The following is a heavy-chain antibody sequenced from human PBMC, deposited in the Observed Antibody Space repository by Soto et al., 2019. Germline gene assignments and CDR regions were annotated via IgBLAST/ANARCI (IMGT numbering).Heavy chain of an antibody. CDR3: ARAGGRHAGGMDY. D-gene: IGHD1-26*01. CDR2: LIPIFGTA. V-gene: IGHV1-69*19. Sequence: QVQLVQSGAEVKKPGSSVKVSCKASGGTFSSYSINWVRHAPGQGLEWMGELIPIFGTADYAQKFQGRVTMTEAEATSTASLELSSVRAEGTGVYFCARAGGRHAGGMDYWCQGTLVSVSS. J-gene: IGHJ4*02. CDR1: GGTFSSYS.